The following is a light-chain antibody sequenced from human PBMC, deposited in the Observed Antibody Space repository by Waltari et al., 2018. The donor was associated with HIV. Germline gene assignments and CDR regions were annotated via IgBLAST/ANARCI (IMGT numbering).Light chain of an antibody. CDR2: DDR. V-gene: IGLV3-21*02. CDR1: NIGSKT. J-gene: IGLJ2*01. Sequence: SYVLTQPPSVSVAPGQTARITCGGNNIGSKTVHWYQQRPGHAPVLVVFDDRDRPSGILERFSGSSSGNTATLTISRVEAGHEADYYCQVWDSSANGVFGGGTKLTVL. CDR3: QVWDSSANGV.